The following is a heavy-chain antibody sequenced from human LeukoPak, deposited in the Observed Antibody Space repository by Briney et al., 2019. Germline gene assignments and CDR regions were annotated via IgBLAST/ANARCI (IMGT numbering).Heavy chain of an antibody. CDR1: GGSISSGSYY. CDR2: IYTSGST. Sequence: SETLSLTCTVSGGSISSGSYYWRWIRQPAGKGLEWIGRIYTSGSTNYNPSLKSRVTISVDTSKNQFSLKLSSVTAADTAVYYCARTNAAWSFDYWGQGTLVTVSS. J-gene: IGHJ4*02. D-gene: IGHD2-15*01. CDR3: ARTNAAWSFDY. V-gene: IGHV4-61*02.